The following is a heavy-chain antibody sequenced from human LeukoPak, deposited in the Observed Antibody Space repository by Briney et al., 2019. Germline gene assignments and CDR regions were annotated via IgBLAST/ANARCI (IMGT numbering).Heavy chain of an antibody. CDR2: IYYSGST. J-gene: IGHJ5*02. D-gene: IGHD3-10*01. V-gene: IGHV4-39*07. CDR3: ARDSMVRGVMSSWFDP. Sequence: SETLSLTCTVSGGSISSSSYYWGWIRQPPGKGLEWIGSIYYSGSTYYNPSLKSRVTISVDTSKNQFSLKLSSVTAADTAVYYCARDSMVRGVMSSWFDPWGQGTLVTVSS. CDR1: GGSISSSSYY.